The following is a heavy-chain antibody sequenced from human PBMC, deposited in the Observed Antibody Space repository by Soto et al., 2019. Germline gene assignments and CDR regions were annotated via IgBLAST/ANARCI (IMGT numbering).Heavy chain of an antibody. J-gene: IGHJ4*02. D-gene: IGHD3-22*01. CDR1: GFTFSSYG. V-gene: IGHV3-33*01. Sequence: GGSLRLSCAASGFTFSSYGMHWVRQAPGKGLEWVAVIWYDGSNKYYADSVKGRFTISRDNSKNTLYLQMNSLRAKDTAVYYCARDNSSGYYYPDYWGQGTLVTVSS. CDR3: ARDNSSGYYYPDY. CDR2: IWYDGSNK.